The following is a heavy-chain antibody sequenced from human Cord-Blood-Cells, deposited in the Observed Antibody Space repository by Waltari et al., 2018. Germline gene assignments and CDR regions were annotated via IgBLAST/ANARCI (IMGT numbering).Heavy chain of an antibody. J-gene: IGHJ4*02. CDR1: GYTLTALS. CDR3: ATLFLRYSSSWVDY. CDR2: FDPEDGET. Sequence: QVQLVQSGAAVKKPGASVKVSCKVSGYTLTALSMHWVRQAPGKGLEWMGGFDPEDGETIYAQKFQGRVTMTEDTSTDTAYMELSSLRSEDTAVYYCATLFLRYSSSWVDYWGQGTLVTVSS. D-gene: IGHD6-13*01. V-gene: IGHV1-24*01.